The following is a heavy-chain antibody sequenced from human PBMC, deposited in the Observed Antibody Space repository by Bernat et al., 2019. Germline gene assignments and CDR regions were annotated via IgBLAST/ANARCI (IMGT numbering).Heavy chain of an antibody. CDR1: GYTFTGYY. CDR2: INPNSGGT. J-gene: IGHJ6*02. CDR3: ARSFDPAYYYYYGMDV. Sequence: QVQLVQSGAEVKKPGASVKVSCKASGYTFTGYYMHWVRQAPGQGLEWMGWINPNSGGTNYAQKFQGWVTMTRDTSIRTAYMELSRLRSDDTAVYYCARSFDPAYYYYYGMDVWGQGTTVTVSS. V-gene: IGHV1-2*04. D-gene: IGHD3-9*01.